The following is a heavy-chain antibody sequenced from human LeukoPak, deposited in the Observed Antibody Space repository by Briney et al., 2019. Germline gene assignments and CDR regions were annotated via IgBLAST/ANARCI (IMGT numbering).Heavy chain of an antibody. Sequence: PSQTLSLTCSVSGGSISSGGHYWCLIRQPPGKGLEWIGYIYYSGSTNYNPSLKSRVTISVDTSKNQFSLKLSSVTAADTAVYYCARDDFYGGKSYWGQGTLVTVSS. CDR1: GGSISSGGHY. D-gene: IGHD4-23*01. CDR2: IYYSGST. V-gene: IGHV4-61*08. J-gene: IGHJ4*02. CDR3: ARDDFYGGKSY.